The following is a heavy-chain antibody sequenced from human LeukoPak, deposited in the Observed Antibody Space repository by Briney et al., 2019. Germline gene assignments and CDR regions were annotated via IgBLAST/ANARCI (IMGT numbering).Heavy chain of an antibody. CDR1: GYTLTSYG. D-gene: IGHD6-19*01. CDR2: ISAYNGNT. J-gene: IGHJ3*02. CDR3: ARSLGGLRARDAFDI. V-gene: IGHV1-18*01. Sequence: ASVKVSCKASGYTLTSYGISWVRQAPGQGLEWMGWISAYNGNTNYAQKLQGRVTMTRDMSTSTVYMELSSLRSEDTAVYYCARSLGGLRARDAFDIWGQGTMVTVSS.